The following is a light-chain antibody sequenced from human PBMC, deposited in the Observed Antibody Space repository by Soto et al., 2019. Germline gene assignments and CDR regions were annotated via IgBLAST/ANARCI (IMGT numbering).Light chain of an antibody. V-gene: IGLV1-51*01. CDR2: DNN. CDR1: SSNIGNNY. J-gene: IGLJ2*01. CDR3: GTWDSSLSAGGVV. Sequence: QSVLTQPPSVSAAPGQKVTISCSGSSSNIGNNYVSWYQQLPGTAPKLLIYDNNKRPSGIPDRFSGSKSGTSATLGITGLQTGEEADYYCGTWDSSLSAGGVVFGGGTQLTVL.